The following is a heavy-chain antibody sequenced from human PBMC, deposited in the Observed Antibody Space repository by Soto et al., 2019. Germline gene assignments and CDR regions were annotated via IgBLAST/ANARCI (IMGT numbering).Heavy chain of an antibody. V-gene: IGHV1-69*01. CDR3: ARDLSGSYDGGMDV. J-gene: IGHJ6*02. D-gene: IGHD1-26*01. CDR1: VGTFSSYA. CDR2: IIPIFGTA. Sequence: QVQLVQSGAEVKKPGSSVKVSCKASVGTFSSYAISWVRQAPGQGLEWMGGIIPIFGTANYAQKFQGRVTITADESTSTAYMELSSLRSEDTAVYYCARDLSGSYDGGMDVWGQGTTVTVSS.